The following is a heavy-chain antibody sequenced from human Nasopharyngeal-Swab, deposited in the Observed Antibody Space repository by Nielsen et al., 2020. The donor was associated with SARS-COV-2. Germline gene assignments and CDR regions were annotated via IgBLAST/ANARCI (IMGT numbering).Heavy chain of an antibody. CDR1: GFTFSSYA. D-gene: IGHD5-18*01. CDR2: ISGSGGST. V-gene: IGHV3-23*01. Sequence: GGSLKLSCAASGFTFSSYAMSWVRQAPGKGLEWVSAISGSGGSTYYADSVKGRFTISRDNSKNTLYLQMNSLRAEDTAVYYCAKDPRNTAMVNYFDYWGQGTLVTVSS. CDR3: AKDPRNTAMVNYFDY. J-gene: IGHJ4*02.